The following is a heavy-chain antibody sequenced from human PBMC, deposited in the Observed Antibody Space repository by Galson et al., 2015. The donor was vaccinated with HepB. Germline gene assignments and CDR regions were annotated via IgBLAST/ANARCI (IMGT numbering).Heavy chain of an antibody. V-gene: IGHV3-23*01. CDR1: GFTFSSYA. J-gene: IGHJ3*02. D-gene: IGHD3-10*01. CDR2: ISGSGGST. CDR3: AKDLEGGYYYGSGSTAFDI. Sequence: SLRLSCAASGFTFSSYAMSWVRQAPGKGLEWVSAISGSGGSTYYADSVKGRFTISRDNSKNTLYLQMNSLRAEDTAVYYCAKDLEGGYYYGSGSTAFDIWGQGTMVTVSS.